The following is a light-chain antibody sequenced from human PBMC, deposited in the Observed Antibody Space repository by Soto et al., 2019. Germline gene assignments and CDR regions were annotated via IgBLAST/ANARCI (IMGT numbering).Light chain of an antibody. CDR2: GAS. V-gene: IGKV3-20*01. Sequence: EIVWTQSPGTLSLSPGERATLSCRASQSFSSSSLAWYQQKPGQAPRLLIYGASSRATGIPDRFSGSGSGTDFTLTISRLEPEDFAVYYCQQYGTSITFGRGTRVEI. CDR3: QQYGTSIT. J-gene: IGKJ5*01. CDR1: QSFSSSS.